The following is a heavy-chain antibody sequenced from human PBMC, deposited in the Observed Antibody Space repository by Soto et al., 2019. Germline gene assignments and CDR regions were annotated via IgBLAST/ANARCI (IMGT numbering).Heavy chain of an antibody. Sequence: SETLSLTCTVSGVSISSGDYYWSWIRQTPGKGLEWIGDIYYSGITYYNPALESRVALSVGTSEKRLSITLNSVTAAHSALYFCARVAYGNYALYYFDSWGQGSLVNVSS. D-gene: IGHD4-17*01. J-gene: IGHJ4*02. CDR3: ARVAYGNYALYYFDS. CDR1: GVSISSGDYY. CDR2: IYYSGIT. V-gene: IGHV4-30-4*01.